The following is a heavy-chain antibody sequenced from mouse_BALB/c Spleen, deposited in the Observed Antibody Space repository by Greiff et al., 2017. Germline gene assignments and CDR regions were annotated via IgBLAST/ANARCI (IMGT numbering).Heavy chain of an antibody. CDR3: ARGAAPYYLDD. V-gene: IGHV1S127*01. J-gene: IGHJ2*01. CDR1: GYSFTSYW. CDR2: IDPSDSET. Sequence: QVQLQQSGPQLVRPGASVKISCKASGYSFTSYWMHWVKQRPGPGLEWLGMIDPSDSETRLNQKFKDQATLTVDKSSSTAYMQLSSPTSEDSADYDGARGAAPYYLDDWGQGTTLTVSA.